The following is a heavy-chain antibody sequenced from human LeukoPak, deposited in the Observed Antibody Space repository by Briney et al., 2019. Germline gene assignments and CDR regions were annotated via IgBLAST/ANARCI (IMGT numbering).Heavy chain of an antibody. CDR2: ISYDGSNK. CDR1: GFTFSSYA. J-gene: IGHJ4*02. CDR3: ARDGPAQYCFDY. Sequence: GGSLRLSCAASGFTFSSYAMHWVRQAPGKGLEWVAVISYDGSNKYYADSVKGRFTISRDNSKNTLYLQMNSLRAEDTAVYYCARDGPAQYCFDYWGQGTLVTVSS. D-gene: IGHD4-4*01. V-gene: IGHV3-30-3*01.